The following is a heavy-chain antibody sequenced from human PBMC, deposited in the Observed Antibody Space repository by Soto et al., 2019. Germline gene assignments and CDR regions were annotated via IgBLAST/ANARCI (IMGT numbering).Heavy chain of an antibody. Sequence: EAQLVESGGGLVQPGGSLRLSCVGTGFRFSIYWMNWVRQAPGKGLVWVSRVNSDGITTTYADSVRGRFTVSRDNANNTLYLEMNNLRAEDTAVYYCTRDGYSSVAYYGMDVWGQGTTVTVSS. CDR1: GFRFSIYW. J-gene: IGHJ6*02. CDR2: VNSDGITT. D-gene: IGHD6-25*01. V-gene: IGHV3-74*01. CDR3: TRDGYSSVAYYGMDV.